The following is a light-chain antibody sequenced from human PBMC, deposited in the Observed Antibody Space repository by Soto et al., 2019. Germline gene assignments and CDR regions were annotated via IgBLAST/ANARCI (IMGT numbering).Light chain of an antibody. CDR1: QSLPHSNGYNY. V-gene: IGKV2-28*01. Sequence: DIVMTQSPLSLPVTPGEPASISCRSSQSLPHSNGYNYLDWYLQKPGQSPHLLIYLVSNRASGVPDRFSGSGSGTDFTLKISRVEAEDVGVYYCMQALQTPVTFGQGTRLEIK. J-gene: IGKJ5*01. CDR3: MQALQTPVT. CDR2: LVS.